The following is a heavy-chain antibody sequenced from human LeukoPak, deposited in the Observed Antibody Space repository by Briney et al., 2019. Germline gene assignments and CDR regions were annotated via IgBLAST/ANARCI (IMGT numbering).Heavy chain of an antibody. CDR1: GYTFTSYY. Sequence: ASVKVSCKASGYTFTSYYMHWVRQAPGQGLEWMGIINPNGGNTNYAQKFQGRVTMTRDTSTTTVYMDLTSLTSDDTAVYYCARASASGRRFGYWGQGSLVTVSS. CDR3: ARASASGRRFGY. D-gene: IGHD3-10*01. CDR2: INPNGGNT. V-gene: IGHV1-46*01. J-gene: IGHJ4*02.